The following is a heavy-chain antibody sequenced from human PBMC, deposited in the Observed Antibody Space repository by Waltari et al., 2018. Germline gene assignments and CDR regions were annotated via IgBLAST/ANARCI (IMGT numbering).Heavy chain of an antibody. CDR2: IDHRGSS. Sequence: QVQLQQWGAGLLKPSETLSLTCAVYGGSFSGYYWRWVRQPPGQGMEWIGEIDHRGSSNYYPSLKSRVTVSVDASKKQFSLKLSSVTAADTAVYYCARGNVGRYFGESKGSYYGTDVWGQGTTVTVSS. J-gene: IGHJ6*02. CDR3: ARGNVGRYFGESKGSYYGTDV. D-gene: IGHD3-10*01. CDR1: GGSFSGYY. V-gene: IGHV4-34*01.